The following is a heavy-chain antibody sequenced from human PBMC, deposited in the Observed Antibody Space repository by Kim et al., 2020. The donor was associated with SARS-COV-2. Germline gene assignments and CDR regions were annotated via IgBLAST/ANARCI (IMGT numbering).Heavy chain of an antibody. CDR3: ASELGYSSGRSHAY. J-gene: IGHJ4*02. Sequence: SETLSLTCAVFGGSFSGYYWSWIRQPPGKGLAWIGEINHSGGTNYNPSLTSRVTISVDTSKNQFSLKLSSVTAADTAVYYCASELGYSSGRSHAYWCQGTLVTVSS. CDR2: INHSGGT. V-gene: IGHV4-34*01. CDR1: GGSFSGYY. D-gene: IGHD6-19*01.